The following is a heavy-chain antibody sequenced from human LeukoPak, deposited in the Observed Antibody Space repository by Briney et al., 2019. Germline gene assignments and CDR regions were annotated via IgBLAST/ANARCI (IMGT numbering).Heavy chain of an antibody. Sequence: SETLSLTCAVYGGSFSGYYWSWIRQPPGKGLEWIGEIDHSGSTNYNPSLKSRVTISVDTSKNQFSLKLSSVTAADTAVYYCARQLSSSWYGNWFDPWGQGTLVTVSS. V-gene: IGHV4-34*01. CDR1: GGSFSGYY. J-gene: IGHJ5*02. CDR2: IDHSGST. D-gene: IGHD6-13*01. CDR3: ARQLSSSWYGNWFDP.